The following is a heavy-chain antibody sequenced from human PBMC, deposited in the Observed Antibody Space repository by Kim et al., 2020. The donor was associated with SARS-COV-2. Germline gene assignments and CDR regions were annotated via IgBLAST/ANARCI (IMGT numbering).Heavy chain of an antibody. D-gene: IGHD3-22*01. CDR2: IIPVLGTV. CDR3: ARGSLEMATKMIGIFDH. Sequence: SVKVSCKASGGSFSRFAISWVRQAPGQGLEWMGGIIPVLGTVNYAQELQARVTITADESTSTSFMELSSLRSEDTAVYYCARGSLEMATKMIGIFDHWGQGTLVTVSS. J-gene: IGHJ4*02. V-gene: IGHV1-69*13. CDR1: GGSFSRFA.